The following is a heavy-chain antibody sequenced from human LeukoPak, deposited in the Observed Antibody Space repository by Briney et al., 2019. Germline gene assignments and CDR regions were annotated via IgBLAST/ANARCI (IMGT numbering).Heavy chain of an antibody. CDR1: GFILSSYT. CDR3: AKGSKEVLFTRDHYMDV. CDR2: ISYDGSNK. J-gene: IGHJ6*03. V-gene: IGHV3-30*04. Sequence: PGGSLRLSCVASGFILSSYTMDWVRQTPGKGLEWVAVISYDGSNKYYADSVKGRFTISRDNSKNKLYLQMNSLRAEDTAVYYCAKGSKEVLFTRDHYMDVWGKGTTVTISS. D-gene: IGHD3-3*01.